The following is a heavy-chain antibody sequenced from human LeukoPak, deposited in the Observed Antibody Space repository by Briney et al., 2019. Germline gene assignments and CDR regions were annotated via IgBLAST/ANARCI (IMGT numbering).Heavy chain of an antibody. D-gene: IGHD1-1*01. V-gene: IGHV4-34*01. J-gene: IGHJ6*02. CDR1: GGSFSGYY. CDR3: ASRQLYYYYGMDV. CDR2: INHSGST. Sequence: SETLSLTCAVHGGSFSGYYWSWIRQPPGKGLEWIGEINHSGSTNYNPSLKSRVTISVDTSKNQFSLKLSSVTAADTAVYYCASRQLYYYYGMDVWGQGTTVTVSS.